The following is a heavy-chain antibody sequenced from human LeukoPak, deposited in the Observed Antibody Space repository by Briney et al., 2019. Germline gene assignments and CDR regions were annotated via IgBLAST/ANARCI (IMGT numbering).Heavy chain of an antibody. D-gene: IGHD5-12*01. Sequence: GGSLRLSCVGSGFTFNGSAMSWVRQAPGKGLEWVSGIYGSGYKTHYADSVKGRFTISRDNAKNSLYLQMNSLRAEDTAVYYCAREGGSGYELPYYYYYMDVWCKGTTVTVSS. J-gene: IGHJ6*03. CDR1: GFTFNGSA. V-gene: IGHV3-11*04. CDR2: IYGSGYKT. CDR3: AREGGSGYELPYYYYYMDV.